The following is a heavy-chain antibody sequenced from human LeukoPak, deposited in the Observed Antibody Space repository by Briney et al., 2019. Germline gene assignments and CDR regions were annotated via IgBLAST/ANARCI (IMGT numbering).Heavy chain of an antibody. D-gene: IGHD6-13*01. J-gene: IGHJ4*02. Sequence: PGGSLRLSCAASGFTLSTYRMHWVRQGPGKGLVWVSCINSDGSRTLYTDSVKGRFTISRDNAKNTLYLQMNTLRVEDTAVYYCARGSWSAAATNIDYWGQGTLVIVSS. V-gene: IGHV3-74*01. CDR1: GFTLSTYR. CDR3: ARGSWSAAATNIDY. CDR2: INSDGSRT.